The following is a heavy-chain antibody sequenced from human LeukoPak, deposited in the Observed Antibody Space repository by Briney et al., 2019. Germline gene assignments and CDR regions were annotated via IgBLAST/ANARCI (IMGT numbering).Heavy chain of an antibody. CDR2: IYSGGST. CDR3: ASPSPGARGAFDY. V-gene: IGHV3-66*01. Sequence: GGSLRLSCAASGFTVSSNHMSWVRQAPGKGLEWVSVIYSGGSTYYADSVKGRFTISRDNSKNTLYLQMNSLRAEDTAVYYCASPSPGARGAFDYWGQGTLVTVSS. J-gene: IGHJ4*02. CDR1: GFTVSSNH. D-gene: IGHD1-26*01.